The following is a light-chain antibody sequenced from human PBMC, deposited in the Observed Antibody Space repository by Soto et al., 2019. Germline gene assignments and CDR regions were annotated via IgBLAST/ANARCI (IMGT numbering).Light chain of an antibody. J-gene: IGKJ5*01. CDR1: QGISNW. Sequence: EIQMAQSACTLSASIGDSVTVACRASQGISNWLAWYQQKPGKAPKLLIFHASSLESGVPSRFSGSGSGTEFTLTISSLQPEDFATYYCQQAYSFPITFGQGTRLAI. V-gene: IGKV1-5*01. CDR2: HAS. CDR3: QQAYSFPIT.